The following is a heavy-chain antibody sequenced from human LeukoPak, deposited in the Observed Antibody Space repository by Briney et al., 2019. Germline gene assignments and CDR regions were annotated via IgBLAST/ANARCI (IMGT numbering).Heavy chain of an antibody. Sequence: GGSLRLSCAASGFTFSSYAMHWVRQAPGKGLEYVSAISSNGGSTYYANSVKGRFTISGDNSKNTLYLQMGSLRAEDMAVYYCARDAYDSSGYVVYWGQGTLVTVSS. CDR3: ARDAYDSSGYVVY. D-gene: IGHD3-22*01. V-gene: IGHV3-64*01. CDR2: ISSNGGST. J-gene: IGHJ4*02. CDR1: GFTFSSYA.